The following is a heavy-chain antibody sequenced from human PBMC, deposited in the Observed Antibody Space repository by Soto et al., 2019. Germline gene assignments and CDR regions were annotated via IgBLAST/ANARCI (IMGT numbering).Heavy chain of an antibody. Sequence: VQLVESGGGVVQSGRSLRLSCAASGFTFDTYAMHWVRQAPGKGLEWVAGMSYDGSNQFYAGSVKGRFTVSRDNSKNTLYLQVNSLRNDDTAVYYCTRGLLTDFFDYWGQGALVTVSS. CDR1: GFTFDTYA. CDR3: TRGLLTDFFDY. J-gene: IGHJ4*02. V-gene: IGHV3-30-3*01. CDR2: MSYDGSNQ.